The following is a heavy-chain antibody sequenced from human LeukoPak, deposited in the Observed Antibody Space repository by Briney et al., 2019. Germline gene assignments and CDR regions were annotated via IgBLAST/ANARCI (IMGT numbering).Heavy chain of an antibody. CDR1: GFTFTSYS. J-gene: IGHJ4*02. CDR3: ATKTSGSYPFDY. Sequence: GGSWRLSCAASGFTFTSYSMNWVSKDPGKGLEWVSSISSSSTSIYYADSVKGRFTISRDNAKNSLYLQMNSLRAEDTAVYYCATKTSGSYPFDYWGQGTLVTVSS. CDR2: ISSSSTSI. V-gene: IGHV3-21*01. D-gene: IGHD1-26*01.